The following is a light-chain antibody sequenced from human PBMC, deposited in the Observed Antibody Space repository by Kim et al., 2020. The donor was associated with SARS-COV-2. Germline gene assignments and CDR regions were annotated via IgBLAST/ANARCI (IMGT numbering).Light chain of an antibody. J-gene: IGKJ5*01. V-gene: IGKV3D-15*01. CDR2: GAS. Sequence: EIVMTQSPATLSVSPGERATLSCRASQSVNSNSAWYQQKPGQAPRLLIFGASTRATDIPARFSGSGSGTEFTLTITSLQSEDFAVYYCQQYNNWPPITFGQGTRLEIK. CDR3: QQYNNWPPIT. CDR1: QSVNSN.